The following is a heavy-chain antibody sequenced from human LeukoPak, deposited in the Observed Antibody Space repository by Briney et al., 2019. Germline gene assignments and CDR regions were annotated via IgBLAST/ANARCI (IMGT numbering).Heavy chain of an antibody. Sequence: PGGSLRLSCAASGFTFSSYEMNWVRQAPGKGLEWVSYISSSGSTIYYADSVKGRFTISRDNAKNSLYLQMNSLRAEDTAVYYCARGEGYSGYDGQLFDYWGQGTLVTVSS. D-gene: IGHD5-12*01. V-gene: IGHV3-48*03. CDR3: ARGEGYSGYDGQLFDY. CDR2: ISSSGSTI. CDR1: GFTFSSYE. J-gene: IGHJ4*02.